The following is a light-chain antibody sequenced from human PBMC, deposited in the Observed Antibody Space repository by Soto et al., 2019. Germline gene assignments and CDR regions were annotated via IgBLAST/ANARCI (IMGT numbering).Light chain of an antibody. J-gene: IGKJ1*01. Sequence: ETVMTQSPATLSVSPGERATLSCRASQSVSGSLAWYQQRPGQAPRLLIYSASTRATGIPARFSGSGSGTEFTLTISSLQSEDFAVYYCHQYNHWLTWTFGQGTKVDIK. V-gene: IGKV3-15*01. CDR2: SAS. CDR3: HQYNHWLTWT. CDR1: QSVSGS.